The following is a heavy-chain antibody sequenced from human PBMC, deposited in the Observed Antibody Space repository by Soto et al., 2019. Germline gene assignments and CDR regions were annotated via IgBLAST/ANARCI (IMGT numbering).Heavy chain of an antibody. CDR1: DGSSSSSSYY. J-gene: IGHJ2*01. CDR2: IYYSGST. CDR3: ARVRVDSRGYYYGWYFDL. V-gene: IGHV4-39*01. D-gene: IGHD3-22*01. Sequence: SVPLSLTCTVSDGSSSSSSYYCGWIRQPPGKGLEWIGSIYYSGSTYFNPSLKSRVTISVDTSKKQFSLKLSSVTAADTAVYYCARVRVDSRGYYYGWYFDLWGRGTLVTVSS.